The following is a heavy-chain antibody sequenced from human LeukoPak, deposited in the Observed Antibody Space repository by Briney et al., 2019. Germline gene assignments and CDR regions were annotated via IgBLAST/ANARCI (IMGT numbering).Heavy chain of an antibody. Sequence: GGSLRLSCAASGFTFSSYSMNWVRQAPGKGLEWVSSISSSSSYIYYADSVKGRFTISRDNAKNSLYLQMNSLRAEDTAVYYCARVGPGGYYFDYWGQGTLVTVSS. J-gene: IGHJ4*02. V-gene: IGHV3-21*01. CDR1: GFTFSSYS. D-gene: IGHD3-10*01. CDR3: ARVGPGGYYFDY. CDR2: ISSSSSYI.